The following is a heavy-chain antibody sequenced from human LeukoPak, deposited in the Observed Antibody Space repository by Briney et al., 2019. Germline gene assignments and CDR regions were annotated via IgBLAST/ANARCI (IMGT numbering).Heavy chain of an antibody. CDR1: GGSISSGSYY. Sequence: SETLSLTCTVSGGSISSGSYYWSWIRQPPGKGLEWIGYIYYSGSTNYNPSLKSRVTISVDTSKNQFSLKLSSVTAADTAVYYCARGPPIFGVVPYYYYMDVWGKGTTVTVSS. CDR3: ARGPPIFGVVPYYYYMDV. V-gene: IGHV4-61*01. J-gene: IGHJ6*03. CDR2: IYYSGST. D-gene: IGHD3-3*01.